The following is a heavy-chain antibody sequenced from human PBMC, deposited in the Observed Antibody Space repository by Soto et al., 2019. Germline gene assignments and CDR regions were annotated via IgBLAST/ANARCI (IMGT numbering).Heavy chain of an antibody. CDR3: ARGTYAARLSY. Sequence: PSETLSPTCAVYGGSFSGYYWTWIRQPPGKGLEWIGEIDHSGSTYYNPSLKSRVTMSVDTSKNQFSLKVNSVAAADAAVYYCARGTYAARLSYWGQGTLVTVSS. CDR2: IDHSGST. J-gene: IGHJ4*02. D-gene: IGHD6-6*01. V-gene: IGHV4-34*01. CDR1: GGSFSGYY.